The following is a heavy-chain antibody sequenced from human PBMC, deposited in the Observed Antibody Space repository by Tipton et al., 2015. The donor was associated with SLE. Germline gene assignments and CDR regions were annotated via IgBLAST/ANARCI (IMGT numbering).Heavy chain of an antibody. CDR2: ISAYNGNT. Sequence: QSGPEVKKPGASVKVSCKASGYTFTSYGISWVRQAPGQGLEWMGWISAYNGNTNYAQKLQGRVTMTTDTSTSTAYMELSSLRSEDTAVYYCARLGLAAAGRENWFDPWGQGTLVTVSS. D-gene: IGHD6-13*01. CDR3: ARLGLAAAGRENWFDP. V-gene: IGHV1-18*01. J-gene: IGHJ5*02. CDR1: GYTFTSYG.